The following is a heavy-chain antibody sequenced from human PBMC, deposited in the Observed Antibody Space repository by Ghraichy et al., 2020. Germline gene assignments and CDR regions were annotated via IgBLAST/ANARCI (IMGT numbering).Heavy chain of an antibody. Sequence: LTCTVSGGSISSYYWSWIRQPPGKGLEWIGYIYYSGSTNYNPSLKSRVTISVDTSKNQFSLKLSSVTAADTAVYYCARVATSITMVRGVSNKQAFDIWGQGTMVTVSS. V-gene: IGHV4-59*01. CDR3: ARVATSITMVRGVSNKQAFDI. J-gene: IGHJ3*02. CDR2: IYYSGST. D-gene: IGHD3-10*01. CDR1: GGSISSYY.